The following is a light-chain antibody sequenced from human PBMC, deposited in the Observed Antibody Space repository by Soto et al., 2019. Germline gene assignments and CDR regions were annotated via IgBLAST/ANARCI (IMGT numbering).Light chain of an antibody. J-gene: IGLJ1*01. Sequence: QSVLTQPHSASGTPGQRVTISCSGSSSNIGTSSVHWFQQLPGTAPKLLISTTNQRPSGVPERFSGSKSGTSASLAISGLQSDDEADYYCAASDDSLNGHVFGTGTKVTVL. CDR3: AASDDSLNGHV. V-gene: IGLV1-44*01. CDR2: TTN. CDR1: SSNIGTSS.